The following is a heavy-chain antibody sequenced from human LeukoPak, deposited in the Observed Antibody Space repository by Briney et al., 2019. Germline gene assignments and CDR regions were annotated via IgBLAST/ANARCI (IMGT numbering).Heavy chain of an antibody. V-gene: IGHV3-64*01. J-gene: IGHJ4*02. CDR1: GFTFSSYA. CDR2: ISSNGGST. D-gene: IGHD1-26*01. Sequence: PGGSLRLSCAASGFTFSSYAMHWVRQAPGKGLEYVSAISSNGGSTYYANSVKGRFTISRDNSKNTLYLQMGSLRAEDMAVYYCARDGIVGATSTFDYWGQGTLVTVSS. CDR3: ARDGIVGATSTFDY.